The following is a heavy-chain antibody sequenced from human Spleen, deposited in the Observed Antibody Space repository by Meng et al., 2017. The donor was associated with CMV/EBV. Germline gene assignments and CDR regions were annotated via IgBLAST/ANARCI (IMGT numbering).Heavy chain of an antibody. CDR2: IYYSGST. D-gene: IGHD6-6*01. CDR1: GGSISSYY. V-gene: IGHV4-39*07. J-gene: IGHJ4*02. Sequence: QVQLQESGPGLVKPSETLSLTCTVSGGSISSYYWGWIRQAPGKGLEWIGSIYYSGSTYYNPSLKSRVTISVDTSKNQFSLKLSSVTAADTAVYYCAREYSSSSFDYWGQGTLVTVSS. CDR3: AREYSSSSFDY.